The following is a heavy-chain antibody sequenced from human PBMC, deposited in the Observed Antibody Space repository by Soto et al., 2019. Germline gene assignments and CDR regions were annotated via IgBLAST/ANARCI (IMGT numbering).Heavy chain of an antibody. CDR1: GGSIRDGGYY. J-gene: IGHJ5*02. CDR3: AKDPSPQPTTVVTPGWFDP. CDR2: IYYTGTT. Sequence: SETLSLTCTVSGGSIRDGGYYWSWIRQHPGKGLEWIGYIYYTGTTYYNPSFKGRVIISVDLSKGQFSLKLSSVTAADTAFYYCAKDPSPQPTTVVTPGWFDPWGQGILVTVSS. D-gene: IGHD4-17*01. V-gene: IGHV4-31*03.